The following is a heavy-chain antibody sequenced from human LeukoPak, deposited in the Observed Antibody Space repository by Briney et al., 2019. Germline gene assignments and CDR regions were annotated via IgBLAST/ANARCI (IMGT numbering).Heavy chain of an antibody. V-gene: IGHV4-30-2*01. J-gene: IGHJ4*02. CDR3: ARHEIYDSSGYSHDY. CDR2: IYHSGST. Sequence: SETLSLTCAVSGGSISSGGYSWSWIRQPPGKGLEWIGYIYHSGSTYYNPSLKSRVTISVDRSKNQFSLKLSSVTAADTAVYYCARHEIYDSSGYSHDYWGQGTLVTVSS. D-gene: IGHD3-22*01. CDR1: GGSISSGGYS.